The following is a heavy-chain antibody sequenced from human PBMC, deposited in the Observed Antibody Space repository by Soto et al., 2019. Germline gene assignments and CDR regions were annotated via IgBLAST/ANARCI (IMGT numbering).Heavy chain of an antibody. CDR2: ISYDGSNK. Sequence: GGSLRLSCAASGFIFGDYEMNWVRQAPGKGLEWVAVISYDGSNKYYADSVKGRFTISRDNSKNTLYLQMNSLRAEDTAVYYCATSKGGAFDIWGQGTMVTVSS. V-gene: IGHV3-30*03. CDR1: GFIFGDYE. D-gene: IGHD1-26*01. J-gene: IGHJ3*02. CDR3: ATSKGGAFDI.